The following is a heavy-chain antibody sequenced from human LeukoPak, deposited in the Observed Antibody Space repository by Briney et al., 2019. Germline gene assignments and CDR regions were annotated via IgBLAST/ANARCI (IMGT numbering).Heavy chain of an antibody. J-gene: IGHJ4*02. Sequence: GGSLRLSCAASGFTFSSYSMNWVRQAPGKGLEWVSSISSSSYIYYADSVKGRFTISRDNAKNSLYLQMNSLRAEDTAVYYCARDPPNYYDSSGYPDYWGQGTLVTVSS. V-gene: IGHV3-21*01. D-gene: IGHD3-22*01. CDR2: ISSSSYI. CDR1: GFTFSSYS. CDR3: ARDPPNYYDSSGYPDY.